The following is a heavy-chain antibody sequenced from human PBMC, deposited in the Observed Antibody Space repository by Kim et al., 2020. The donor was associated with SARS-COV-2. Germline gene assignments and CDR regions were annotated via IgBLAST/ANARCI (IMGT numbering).Heavy chain of an antibody. D-gene: IGHD3-22*01. CDR1: GGSISSYY. CDR2: IYYSGST. J-gene: IGHJ3*02. CDR3: AGTFGGIVVVINTGAFDI. V-gene: IGHV4-59*08. Sequence: SETLSLTCTVSGGSISSYYWSWIRQPPGKGLEWIGYIYYSGSTNYNPSLKSRVTISVDTSKNQFSLKLSSVTAADTAVYYCAGTFGGIVVVINTGAFDIWGQGTMVTVSS.